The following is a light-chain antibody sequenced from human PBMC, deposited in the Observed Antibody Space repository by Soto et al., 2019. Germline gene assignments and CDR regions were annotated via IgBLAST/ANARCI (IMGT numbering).Light chain of an antibody. CDR2: ESS. CDR1: QSVDNY. CDR3: QQRSNWPPIT. Sequence: EIVLTHYPATLSFAAGESTTLSCRDSQSVDNYLDWYQQKPGQAPRLLIYESSNRATGIPARFSGSGSGTHFTLSICSLETEDFAVYYCQQRSNWPPITVGQGTRLEIK. J-gene: IGKJ5*01. V-gene: IGKV3-11*01.